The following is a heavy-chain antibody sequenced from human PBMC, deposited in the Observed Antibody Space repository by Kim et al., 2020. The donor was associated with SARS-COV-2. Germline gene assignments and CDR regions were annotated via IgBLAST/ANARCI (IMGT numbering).Heavy chain of an antibody. Sequence: GGSLRLSCAASGFTFSDYYMSWIRQAPGKGLEWVSYISSSGSTIYYADSVKGRFTISRDNAKNSLYLQMNSLRAEDTAVYYCARGEGLWPGLDDYYYYYGMDVWGQGTTVTVSS. J-gene: IGHJ6*02. CDR2: ISSSGSTI. V-gene: IGHV3-11*01. CDR3: ARGEGLWPGLDDYYYYYGMDV. D-gene: IGHD5-12*01. CDR1: GFTFSDYY.